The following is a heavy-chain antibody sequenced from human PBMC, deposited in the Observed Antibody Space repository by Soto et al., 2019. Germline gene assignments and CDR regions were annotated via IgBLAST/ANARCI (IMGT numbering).Heavy chain of an antibody. Sequence: GWSLRLSCAASGFTFSSYGMHWVRQAPGKGLEWVAFIWYDGSNKYYADSVKGRFTISRDNSKNTLYLQMNSLRAEDTAVYYCARDMGLHYDYYYGMDVWGQGTTVTVSS. CDR2: IWYDGSNK. CDR3: ARDMGLHYDYYYGMDV. V-gene: IGHV3-33*01. J-gene: IGHJ6*02. D-gene: IGHD5-12*01. CDR1: GFTFSSYG.